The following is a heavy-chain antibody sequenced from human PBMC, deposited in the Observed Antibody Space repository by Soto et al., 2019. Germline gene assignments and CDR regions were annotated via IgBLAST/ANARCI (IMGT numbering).Heavy chain of an antibody. D-gene: IGHD5-18*01. V-gene: IGHV3-53*01. J-gene: IGHJ6*02. CDR2: VYDVDGT. CDR1: GLTVSGKKY. CDR3: ARVKFGGYSYGYEGYYYGMDV. Sequence: GGSLRLSCAAFGLTVSGKKYIAWVRQAPGKGLEWVSGVYDVDGTYYADSVKGRFTISRDTSKTIVYLEMNNLRPDDTAVYYCARVKFGGYSYGYEGYYYGMDVWGQGTTVTVSS.